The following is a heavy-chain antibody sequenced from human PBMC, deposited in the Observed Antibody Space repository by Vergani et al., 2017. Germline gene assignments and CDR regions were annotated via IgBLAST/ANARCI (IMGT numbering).Heavy chain of an antibody. CDR3: ARAPYCSSTSCYSSAYAFDI. D-gene: IGHD2-2*01. CDR2: IYYSGST. Sequence: QVQLQESGPGLVKPSETLSLTCTVSGGSISSYYWSWIRQPPGKGLEWIGYIYYSGSTNYNPSLQSRVTISVDTSKNQFSLKLSSVTAADTAVYYCARAPYCSSTSCYSSAYAFDIWGQGTMVTVSS. CDR1: GGSISSYY. V-gene: IGHV4-59*01. J-gene: IGHJ3*02.